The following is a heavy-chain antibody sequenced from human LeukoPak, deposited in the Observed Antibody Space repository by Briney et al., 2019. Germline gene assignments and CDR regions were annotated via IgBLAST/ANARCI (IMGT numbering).Heavy chain of an antibody. CDR2: IIPIFGTA. J-gene: IGHJ4*02. CDR1: GGTFSSYA. V-gene: IGHV1-69*05. CDR3: ARARGGEATAFDY. Sequence: SVKVSCKASGGTFSSYAISWVRQAPGQGLEWMGGIIPIFGTANYAQKFQGRVTITTDESTSTAYMELSSLRSEDTVVYYCARARGGEATAFDYWGQGTLVTVSS. D-gene: IGHD5-12*01.